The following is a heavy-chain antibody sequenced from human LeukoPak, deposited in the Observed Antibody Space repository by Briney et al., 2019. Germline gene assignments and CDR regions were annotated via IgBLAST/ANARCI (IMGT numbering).Heavy chain of an antibody. CDR3: ARDWWGNDILTGDNWLDP. D-gene: IGHD3-9*01. V-gene: IGHV1-2*06. CDR1: GYPFTVYP. Sequence: ASVKVSCKASGYPFTVYPMNWVRQAPGQGLEWMGRINVNSGGTKYTEKFQGRVTMTRDTSISTAYMELSRLRSDDTAVYYCARDWWGNDILTGDNWLDPWGQGTLVTVSS. CDR2: INVNSGGT. J-gene: IGHJ5*02.